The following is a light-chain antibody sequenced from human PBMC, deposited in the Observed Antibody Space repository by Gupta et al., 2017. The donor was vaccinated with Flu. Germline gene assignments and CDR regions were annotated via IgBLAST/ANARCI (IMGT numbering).Light chain of an antibody. CDR3: SSYTSSSTVV. Sequence: QSALTQPAPVSESPGQSITISCTGTSSDVGGYNYVSWYQQHPGKPPKLMIYEVSKRPSGISNRFSGSKSGNTASLTISGLQAEDEADYYCSSYTSSSTVVFGGGTKLTVL. J-gene: IGLJ2*01. CDR2: EVS. CDR1: SSDVGGYNY. V-gene: IGLV2-14*01.